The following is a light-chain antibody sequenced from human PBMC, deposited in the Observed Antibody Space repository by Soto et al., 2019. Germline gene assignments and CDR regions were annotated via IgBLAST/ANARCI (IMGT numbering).Light chain of an antibody. CDR1: QSVSNN. CDR3: QHYNNWPSFT. J-gene: IGKJ3*01. Sequence: EIVMTQSPATLSVSPGERATLSCRASQSVSNNLAWYQQQPGQAPRLLIYGASTRAFGIPARFSGSGSGTEFTLTISSLQSEDFAVYYCQHYNNWPSFTFGPGTRVDIK. V-gene: IGKV3-15*01. CDR2: GAS.